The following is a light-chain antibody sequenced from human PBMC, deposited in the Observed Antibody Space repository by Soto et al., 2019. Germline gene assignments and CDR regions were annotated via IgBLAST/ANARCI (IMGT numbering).Light chain of an antibody. CDR2: WAS. J-gene: IGKJ2*01. CDR1: QSVLYSSNNKNY. CDR3: QQYYSTPPT. V-gene: IGKV4-1*01. Sequence: DIVMTQSPDSLAVSLGGRATINCKSSQSVLYSSNNKNYLAWYQQKPGQPPKLLIYWASTRESGVPDRFSGSGSGTDFPLTISSLQAEDVAVYYCQQYYSTPPTFGQGTKLEIK.